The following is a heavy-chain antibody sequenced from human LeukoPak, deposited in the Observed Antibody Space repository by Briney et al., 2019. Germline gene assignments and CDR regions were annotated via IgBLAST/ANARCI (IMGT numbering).Heavy chain of an antibody. CDR1: GDSVSSSSAA. D-gene: IGHD6-13*01. J-gene: IGHJ5*02. V-gene: IGHV6-1*01. CDR2: TYYRTRWYN. Sequence: SQSLSLTCAISGDSVSSSSAAWNWIRQSPSRGLEWLGRTYYRTRWYNDYAVSMKSRITIDPDTSKNQFSLQLNSLTPEDTAVYYCARDFPSTSWYAMNWFDPWGQGTLVTVSS. CDR3: ARDFPSTSWYAMNWFDP.